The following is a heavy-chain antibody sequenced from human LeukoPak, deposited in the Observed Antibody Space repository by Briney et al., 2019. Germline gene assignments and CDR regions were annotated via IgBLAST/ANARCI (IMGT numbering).Heavy chain of an antibody. V-gene: IGHV3-23*01. D-gene: IGHD6-13*01. CDR2: ISGSGGST. CDR1: GFTFSSYA. J-gene: IGHJ4*02. Sequence: GGSLRLSCAASGFTFSSYAMSWVRQAPGKGLEWVSAISGSGGSTYYADSVKGRFTISRDNPKNTLYLQMNSLRAEDTAVYYCAKMSSSSWYESDWGQGTLVTVSS. CDR3: AKMSSSSWYESD.